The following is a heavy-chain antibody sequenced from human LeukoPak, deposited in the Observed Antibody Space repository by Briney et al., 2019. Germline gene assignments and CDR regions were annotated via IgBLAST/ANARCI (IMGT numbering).Heavy chain of an antibody. J-gene: IGHJ4*02. CDR3: ARHGDGSYVSDY. CDR1: GGSISSNIYY. V-gene: IGHV4-30-2*03. D-gene: IGHD1-26*01. Sequence: SRTLSLTCTVSGGSISSNIYYWSWIRQPPGKGLEWIGYIYHSGSTYYNPSLKSRVTISVDTSKNQFSLKLSSVTAADTAVYYCARHGDGSYVSDYWGQGTLVTVSS. CDR2: IYHSGST.